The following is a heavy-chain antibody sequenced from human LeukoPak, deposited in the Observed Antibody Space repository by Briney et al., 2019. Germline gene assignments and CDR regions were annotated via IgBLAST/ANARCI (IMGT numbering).Heavy chain of an antibody. Sequence: GGSLRLSCTASGFTFTNAWMNWVRQAPGKGLEWVGRIKSKADGETIDYAAPVKGRFTFSRDDSKNMLYLQMNSLRAEDTAVYYCAREWAVAGTNDYWGQGTLVTVSS. CDR2: IKSKADGETI. V-gene: IGHV3-15*07. CDR1: GFTFTNAW. J-gene: IGHJ4*02. D-gene: IGHD6-19*01. CDR3: AREWAVAGTNDY.